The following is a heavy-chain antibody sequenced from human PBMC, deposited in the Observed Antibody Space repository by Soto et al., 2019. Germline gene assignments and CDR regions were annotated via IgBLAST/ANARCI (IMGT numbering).Heavy chain of an antibody. Sequence: QITLKESGPTLVKPTQTLTLTCTFSGFSLSTSGVGVGWIRQPPGNALEWLALIYWDDDKRYSPSLKCRLTITKDTSKNQVVLTMTNMDPVDTATYYCGHSLTYSSASRWFEPWGQGTLVIVSS. CDR3: GHSLTYSSASRWFEP. J-gene: IGHJ5*02. CDR2: IYWDDDK. CDR1: GFSLSTSGVG. D-gene: IGHD6-6*01. V-gene: IGHV2-5*02.